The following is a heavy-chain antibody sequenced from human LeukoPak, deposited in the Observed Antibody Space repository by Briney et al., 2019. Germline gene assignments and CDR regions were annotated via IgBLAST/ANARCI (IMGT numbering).Heavy chain of an antibody. Sequence: GKSLRLSCAASGFTFSGYPIHWVRQAPGKGLEWVAVISYDGSNKYYADSVKGRFTISRDNAKNSLYLQMNSLRAEDTAVYYCARENGVVVAATGFDYWGQGTLVTVSS. J-gene: IGHJ4*02. CDR2: ISYDGSNK. CDR3: ARENGVVVAATGFDY. D-gene: IGHD2-15*01. CDR1: GFTFSGYP. V-gene: IGHV3-30-3*01.